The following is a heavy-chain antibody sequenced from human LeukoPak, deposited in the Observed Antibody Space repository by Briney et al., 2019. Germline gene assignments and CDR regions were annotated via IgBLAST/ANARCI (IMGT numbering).Heavy chain of an antibody. CDR1: GFTLSSYG. CDR2: IRYGGSNK. Sequence: GGSLRLSCAASGFTLSSYGMHWVRQAPGKGLEWVAFIRYGGSNKYYADSVKGRFTISRDNSKNTLYLQMNSLRAEDTAVYYCASEHSIYGSGSRDYWGQGTLVTVSS. D-gene: IGHD3-10*01. J-gene: IGHJ4*02. CDR3: ASEHSIYGSGSRDY. V-gene: IGHV3-30*02.